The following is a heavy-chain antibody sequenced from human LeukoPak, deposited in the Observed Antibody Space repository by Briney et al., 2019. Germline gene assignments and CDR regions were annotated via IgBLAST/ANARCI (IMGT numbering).Heavy chain of an antibody. Sequence: PSETLSLTCTVSGGSISSYYWSWIRQPPGKGLEWIGYIYYSGNTDSNPSLKSRVTISVGTSKNQFSLKLSSVTAADTAVYYCARTYCSGGSCHFDYWGQGTLVTVSS. D-gene: IGHD2-15*01. CDR1: GGSISSYY. CDR3: ARTYCSGGSCHFDY. J-gene: IGHJ4*02. CDR2: IYYSGNT. V-gene: IGHV4-59*08.